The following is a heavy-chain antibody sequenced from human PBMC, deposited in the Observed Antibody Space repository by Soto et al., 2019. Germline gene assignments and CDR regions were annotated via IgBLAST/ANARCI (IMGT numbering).Heavy chain of an antibody. Sequence: SGPTLVNPTQTLTLTCTFSGFSLSTSGMCVSWIRQPPGKALEWLALIDWDDDKYYSTSLKTRLTISKDTSKNQVVLTMTNMDPVDTATYYCARIPPYSSPGRGAFDIWCQGTMVTVSS. CDR1: GFSLSTSGMC. CDR2: IDWDDDK. V-gene: IGHV2-70*01. J-gene: IGHJ3*02. D-gene: IGHD6-13*01. CDR3: ARIPPYSSPGRGAFDI.